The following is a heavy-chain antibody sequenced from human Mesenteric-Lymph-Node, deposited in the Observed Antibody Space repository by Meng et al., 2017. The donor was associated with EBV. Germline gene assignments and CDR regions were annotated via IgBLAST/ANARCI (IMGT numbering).Heavy chain of an antibody. V-gene: IGHV1-18*01. CDR2: ISAYNGNT. CDR3: ARDGGWLDP. J-gene: IGHJ5*02. D-gene: IGHD3-16*01. Sequence: LVQTGAGGKRPGASGKASCKASGDTFTSYGSSLVRQAPGQGLEWMGWISAYNGNTAYAEHLQGRVTMTTDTATSTAYMELRSLRSDDTAVYYCARDGGWLDPWGQGTLVTVSS. CDR1: GDTFTSYG.